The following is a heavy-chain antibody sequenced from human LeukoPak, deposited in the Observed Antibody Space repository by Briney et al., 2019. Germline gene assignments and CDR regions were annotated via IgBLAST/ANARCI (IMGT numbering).Heavy chain of an antibody. V-gene: IGHV3-11*01. CDR1: GFTFSDYY. Sequence: GGSLRLSCAASGFTFSDYYMSWIRQAPGKGLEWVSYISSSGSTIYYADSVKGRFTISRDNAKNSLYLQMNSLRAEDTAVYYCARDRRLGESYDAFDIWGQGTMVTVSS. J-gene: IGHJ3*02. CDR3: ARDRRLGESYDAFDI. CDR2: ISSSGSTI. D-gene: IGHD3-10*01.